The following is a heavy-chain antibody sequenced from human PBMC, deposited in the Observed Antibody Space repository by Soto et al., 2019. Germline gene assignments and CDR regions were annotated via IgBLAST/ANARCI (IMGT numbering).Heavy chain of an antibody. CDR1: GYNFTSYW. CDR2: IYPGNSDT. J-gene: IGHJ2*01. Sequence: PGESLKISCKGSGYNFTSYWIGWVRQMPGKGLEWMGIIYPGNSDTRYSPSFQGQVTISADKSISTAYLQWSSLKASDTAMYYCAKQDASLAVGGIALNCYFDLWGRGTLVTVSS. D-gene: IGHD6-19*01. CDR3: AKQDASLAVGGIALNCYFDL. V-gene: IGHV5-51*01.